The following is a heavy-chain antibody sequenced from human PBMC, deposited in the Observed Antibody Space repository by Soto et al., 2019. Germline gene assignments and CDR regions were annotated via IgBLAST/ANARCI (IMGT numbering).Heavy chain of an antibody. D-gene: IGHD3-3*01. CDR1: GFTITRSA. J-gene: IGHJ1*01. Sequence: GGSLRLSCVVSGFTITRSAMSWVRQTPGKGLEWVSASSGDGGPTYYADSGKGRFTISRENSENTLYLQMNRLSAEDTAIYYCAKNDWSAYPLGGFWGQGTQVTVSS. CDR3: AKNDWSAYPLGGF. V-gene: IGHV3-23*01. CDR2: SSGDGGPT.